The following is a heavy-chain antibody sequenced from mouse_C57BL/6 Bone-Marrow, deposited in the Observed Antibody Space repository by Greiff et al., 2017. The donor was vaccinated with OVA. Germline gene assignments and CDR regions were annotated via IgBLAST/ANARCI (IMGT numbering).Heavy chain of an antibody. CDR1: GYTFTDYE. CDR3: KVFYYYGSSYWYFDV. D-gene: IGHD1-1*01. J-gene: IGHJ1*03. CDR2: IDPETGGT. Sequence: QVQLQQSGAELVRPGASVTLSCKASGYTFTDYEMHWVKQTPVHGLEWIGAIDPETGGTAYNQKFKGKAILTADKSSSTAYMELRSLTSEDSAVYYCKVFYYYGSSYWYFDVWGTGTTVTVSS. V-gene: IGHV1-15*01.